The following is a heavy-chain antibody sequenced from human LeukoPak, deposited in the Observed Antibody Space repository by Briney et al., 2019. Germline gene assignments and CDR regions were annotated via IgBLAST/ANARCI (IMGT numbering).Heavy chain of an antibody. CDR3: ARDDPYYYDSSGYCDY. Sequence: GGSLRLSCAASGFTFSSYEMNWVRQAPGKGLEWVSYISSSGSTIYYADSVKGRFTISRDNAKNSLYLQMNSLRAEDTAVYYCARDDPYYYDSSGYCDYRGQGTLVTVSS. CDR1: GFTFSSYE. V-gene: IGHV3-48*03. J-gene: IGHJ4*02. CDR2: ISSSGSTI. D-gene: IGHD3-22*01.